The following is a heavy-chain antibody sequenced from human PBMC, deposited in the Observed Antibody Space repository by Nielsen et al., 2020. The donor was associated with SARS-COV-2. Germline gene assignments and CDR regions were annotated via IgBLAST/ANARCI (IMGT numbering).Heavy chain of an antibody. CDR2: IHYSGIT. J-gene: IGHJ4*02. D-gene: IGHD4-17*01. CDR1: GGSISSYY. V-gene: IGHV4-59*12. CDR3: ARVGDYGDSVDFDY. Sequence: SETLSLTCTVSGGSISSYYWSWIRQPPGKGLEWIAYIHYSGITNYNTSLKSRVTISVDTSKNQFSLKLSSVTAADTAVYYCARVGDYGDSVDFDYWGQGTLVTVSS.